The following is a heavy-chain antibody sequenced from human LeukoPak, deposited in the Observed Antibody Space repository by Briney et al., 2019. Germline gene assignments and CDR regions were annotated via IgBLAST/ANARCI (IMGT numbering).Heavy chain of an antibody. CDR3: AKCKDIVVVPAEHYYYYYGMDV. J-gene: IGHJ6*02. Sequence: QPGGSLRLSCAASGFTFSSYWMSWVRQAPGKGLGWVAVISYDGSNKYYADSVKGRFTISRDNSKNTLYLQMNSLRAEDTAVYYCAKCKDIVVVPAEHYYYYYGMDVWGQGTTVTVSS. CDR1: GFTFSSYW. V-gene: IGHV3-30*18. CDR2: ISYDGSNK. D-gene: IGHD2-2*01.